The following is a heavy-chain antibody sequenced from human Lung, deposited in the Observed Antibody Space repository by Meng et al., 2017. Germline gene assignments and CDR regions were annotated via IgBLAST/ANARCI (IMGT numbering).Heavy chain of an antibody. D-gene: IGHD4-11*01. CDR2: INHSGST. CDR1: GGSFSDYY. J-gene: IGHJ4*02. CDR3: ARGPTTMAHDFDY. Sequence: QVRLQQGGEGWLKPSETLSLPCVVSGGSFSDYYWSWIRQPPGKGLEWIGEINHSGSTNYNPSLESRATISVDTSQNNLSLKLSSVTAADSAVYYCARGPTTMAHDFDYWGQGTLVTVFS. V-gene: IGHV4-34*01.